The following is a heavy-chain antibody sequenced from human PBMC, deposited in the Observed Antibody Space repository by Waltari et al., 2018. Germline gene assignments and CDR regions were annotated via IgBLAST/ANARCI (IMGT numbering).Heavy chain of an antibody. V-gene: IGHV4-39*01. Sequence: QLQLQESGPGLVKPSETLSLTCTVSGGSIRSNSYYWGWIRQPPGKGLEWIGSVYYSGITSGNPSLKSRVTIAVDTSKNQFTLTLRTVTAADTAIYFCARLGKELAIITDYYYYMAVWGKGTAVSVSS. CDR3: ARLGKELAIITDYYYYMAV. CDR2: VYYSGIT. D-gene: IGHD1-1*01. CDR1: GGSIRSNSYY. J-gene: IGHJ6*03.